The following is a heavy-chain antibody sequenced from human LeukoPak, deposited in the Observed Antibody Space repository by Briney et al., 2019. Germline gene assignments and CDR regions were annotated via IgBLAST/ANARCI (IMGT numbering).Heavy chain of an antibody. Sequence: PGGSLRLSCAASGFTFATYTFNWVRQAPGKGLEWVGRIKSKTDGGTTDSAAPVKGRFTISRDDSKNTLYLQMNSLKPEDTAVYYCTTDDMVRGVPYYFDYWGQGTLATVSS. D-gene: IGHD3-10*01. CDR1: GFTFATYT. CDR3: TTDDMVRGVPYYFDY. J-gene: IGHJ4*02. V-gene: IGHV3-15*01. CDR2: IKSKTDGGTT.